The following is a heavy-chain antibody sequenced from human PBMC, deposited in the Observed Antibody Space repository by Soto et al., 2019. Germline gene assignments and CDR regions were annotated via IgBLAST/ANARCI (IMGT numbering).Heavy chain of an antibody. CDR3: ARDYYDSSGSNYFDY. J-gene: IGHJ4*02. V-gene: IGHV1-46*01. CDR2: INPSGGST. D-gene: IGHD3-22*01. Sequence: GSSVKVSCKASGYTFTSYYMHWVRQAPGQGLEWMGIINPSGGSTSYAQKFQGRVTMTRDTSTSTVYMELSSLRSEDTAVYYCARDYYDSSGSNYFDYWGQGTLVTVSS. CDR1: GYTFTSYY.